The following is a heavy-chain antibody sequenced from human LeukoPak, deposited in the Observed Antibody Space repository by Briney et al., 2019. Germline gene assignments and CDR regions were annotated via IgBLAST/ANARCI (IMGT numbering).Heavy chain of an antibody. J-gene: IGHJ4*02. Sequence: GGSLRLSCAASGFTFSSYEMNWVRQAPGKGLEGVALISYDGHNKYYADSVKGRFTISRDNSKNTLYLQMNSLRAEDTAVYYCAREVSSGYQIGYWGQGTLVTVSS. CDR3: AREVSSGYQIGY. V-gene: IGHV3-30*04. D-gene: IGHD3-22*01. CDR2: ISYDGHNK. CDR1: GFTFSSYE.